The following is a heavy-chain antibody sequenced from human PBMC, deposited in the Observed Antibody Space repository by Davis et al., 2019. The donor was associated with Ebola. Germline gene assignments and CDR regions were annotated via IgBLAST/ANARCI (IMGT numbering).Heavy chain of an antibody. CDR3: AKSRIAAAVLQHFDY. CDR2: FGTGGDT. J-gene: IGHJ4*02. V-gene: IGHV3-23*01. Sequence: GGSLRLSCETSGFIFRNYVMSWVRQAPGKGLEWVSTFGTGGDTYYADSVKGRFAISRDNSRGTLYLQMNSLRVEDTAVYYCAKSRIAAAVLQHFDYWGQGTLVTVSS. D-gene: IGHD6-13*01. CDR1: GFIFRNYV.